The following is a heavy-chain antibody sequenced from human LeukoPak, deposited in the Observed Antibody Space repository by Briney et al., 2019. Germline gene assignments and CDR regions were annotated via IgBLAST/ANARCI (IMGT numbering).Heavy chain of an antibody. D-gene: IGHD5-24*01. V-gene: IGHV3-48*03. CDR1: GVTFSSYE. CDR2: ISSSVSII. Sequence: GGSLRLSCAASGVTFSSYEMNWVRQAPGKGLEWVSYISSSVSIIYYADSVKGRFTISRDNAKNSTYLQMNSLRSEDTAVYYCARDRDGYSFGFGYWGQGTLVTVSS. J-gene: IGHJ4*02. CDR3: ARDRDGYSFGFGY.